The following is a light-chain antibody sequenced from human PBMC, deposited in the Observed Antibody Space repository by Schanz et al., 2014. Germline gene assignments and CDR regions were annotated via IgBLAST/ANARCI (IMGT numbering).Light chain of an antibody. CDR1: SSDVGGYNY. V-gene: IGLV2-11*01. CDR3: CSYAGSYNNWL. Sequence: QSALTQPRSVSGSPGQSVTISCTGTSSDVGGYNYVSWYQHHPGKAPKLIIYDVGTRPSGVPDRFSGSKSGNTASLTISGLQPEDEADYWCCSYAGSYNNWLFGGGTKLTVL. J-gene: IGLJ3*02. CDR2: DVG.